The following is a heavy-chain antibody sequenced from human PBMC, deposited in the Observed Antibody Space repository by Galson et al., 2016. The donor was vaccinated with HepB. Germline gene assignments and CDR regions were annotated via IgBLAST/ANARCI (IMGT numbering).Heavy chain of an antibody. CDR1: GFNVSSNY. D-gene: IGHD5-12*01. J-gene: IGHJ6*02. V-gene: IGHV3-53*01. CDR2: IYSGGST. CDR3: ARDQGTYSGYEQYYYYYAMDV. Sequence: SLRLSCAASGFNVSSNYMSWVRQAPGKGLEWVSVIYSGGSTYYADSVKGRFTISRDNSKNTLYLQMNSLRAEDTAVYYCARDQGTYSGYEQYYYYYAMDVWGPGTTVIVSS.